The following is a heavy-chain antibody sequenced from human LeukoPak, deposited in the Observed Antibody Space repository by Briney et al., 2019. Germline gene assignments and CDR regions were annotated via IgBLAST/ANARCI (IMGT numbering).Heavy chain of an antibody. CDR1: GFTFSSYA. Sequence: GESLKISCAASGFTFSSYAMSWVRQAPGKGLEWVSAISGSGGSTYYADSVKGRFTISRDNSKNTLYLQMNSLRAEDTAVYYCALDVDMDWFDPWGQGTLVTVSS. CDR3: ALDVDMDWFDP. D-gene: IGHD5-12*01. CDR2: ISGSGGST. V-gene: IGHV3-23*01. J-gene: IGHJ5*02.